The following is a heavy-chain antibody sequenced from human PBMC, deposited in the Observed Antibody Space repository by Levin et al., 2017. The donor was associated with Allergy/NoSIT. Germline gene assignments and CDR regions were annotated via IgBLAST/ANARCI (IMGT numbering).Heavy chain of an antibody. Sequence: PGGSLRLSCKASGYTFTSYGISWVRQAPGQGLEWMGWISAYNGNTNYAQNLQGRVTMTTDTSTSTAYMELRSLRSDDTAIYYCARASSDFWSGYTIDYWGQGTLVTVSS. CDR2: ISAYNGNT. V-gene: IGHV1-18*01. D-gene: IGHD3-3*01. J-gene: IGHJ4*02. CDR1: GYTFTSYG. CDR3: ARASSDFWSGYTIDY.